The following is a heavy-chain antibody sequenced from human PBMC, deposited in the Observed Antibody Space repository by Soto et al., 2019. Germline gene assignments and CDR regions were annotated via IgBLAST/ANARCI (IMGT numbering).Heavy chain of an antibody. D-gene: IGHD3-3*01. J-gene: IGHJ3*02. CDR1: GFTFSSYA. CDR2: ISGSGGST. V-gene: IGHV3-23*01. CDR3: AKDQAGGKYYDFWSGTFDAFDI. Sequence: PGGSLRLSCAASGFTFSSYARSWVRQAPGKGLEWVSAISGSGGSTYYADSVKGRFTISRDNSKNTLYLQMNSLRAEDTAVYYCAKDQAGGKYYDFWSGTFDAFDIWGQGTMVTVSS.